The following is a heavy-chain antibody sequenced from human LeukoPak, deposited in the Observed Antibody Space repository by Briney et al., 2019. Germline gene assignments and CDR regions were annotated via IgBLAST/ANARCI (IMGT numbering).Heavy chain of an antibody. CDR2: IYYSGST. CDR3: ASGYFDWLLSGRSTDY. D-gene: IGHD3-9*01. CDR1: GGSISSSSYY. V-gene: IGHV4-39*01. J-gene: IGHJ4*02. Sequence: PSETLSLTCTVSGGSISSSSYYWGWIRQPPGKGLEWIGSIYYSGSTYYNPSLKSRVTISVDTSKNQFSLKLSSVTAADTAVYYCASGYFDWLLSGRSTDYWGQGTLVTVSS.